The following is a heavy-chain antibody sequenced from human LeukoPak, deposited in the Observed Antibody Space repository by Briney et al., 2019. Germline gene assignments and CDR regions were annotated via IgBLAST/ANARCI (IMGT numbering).Heavy chain of an antibody. CDR2: IIPIFGTA. CDR3: ATRVRPDYYYGMDV. CDR1: GGTFSSYA. J-gene: IGHJ6*02. Sequence: ASVKVSCKASGGTFSSYAISWVRQAPGQGLEWMGGIIPIFGTANYAQKFQGRVTITADESTSIAYMELSSLRSEDTAVYYCATRVRPDYYYGMDVWGQGTTVTVSS. V-gene: IGHV1-69*13. D-gene: IGHD1-1*01.